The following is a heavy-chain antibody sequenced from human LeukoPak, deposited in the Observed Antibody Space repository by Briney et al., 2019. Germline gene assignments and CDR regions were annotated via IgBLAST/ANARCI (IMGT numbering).Heavy chain of an antibody. CDR3: GNHDYSDYY. Sequence: TGGSLRLSCAASGFTFNRFAMHWVRQAPGKGLEWLAVIAYDGSDKYYADSVKGRFTISRDNAKNTVYLQMNSLRAEDTAVYYCGNHDYSDYYGGQGTLVTVSA. V-gene: IGHV3-30-3*01. CDR1: GFTFNRFA. D-gene: IGHD4-11*01. CDR2: IAYDGSDK. J-gene: IGHJ4*02.